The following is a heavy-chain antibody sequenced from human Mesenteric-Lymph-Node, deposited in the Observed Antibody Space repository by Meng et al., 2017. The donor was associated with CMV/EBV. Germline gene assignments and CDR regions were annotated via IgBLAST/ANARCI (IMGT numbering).Heavy chain of an antibody. J-gene: IGHJ4*02. CDR1: EVTFTNSW. CDR3: TTDGGFY. D-gene: IGHD3-16*01. Sequence: GESLKISCVAPEVTFTNSWMTWVRQAPGKGLEWVGRIKNKVGGGTPDYAAPVKGRFTISKDDSKNTLYLQMNTLTTEDTALYYGTTDGGFYWGRGTLVTVSS. V-gene: IGHV3-15*01. CDR2: IKNKVGGGTP.